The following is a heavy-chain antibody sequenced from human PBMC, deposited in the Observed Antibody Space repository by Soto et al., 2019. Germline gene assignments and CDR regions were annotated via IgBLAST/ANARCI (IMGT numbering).Heavy chain of an antibody. Sequence: SETLSLTCAVSGGSISSSNWWSWVRQPPGKGLEWIGEIYHSVSTNYNPSLKSRGTISVDKSKNQFSLKLSSVTAADTAVYYSARDLLRIAAGLAPDYWGQGTLVTVSS. CDR3: ARDLLRIAAGLAPDY. V-gene: IGHV4-4*02. CDR1: GGSISSSNW. D-gene: IGHD6-13*01. CDR2: IYHSVST. J-gene: IGHJ4*02.